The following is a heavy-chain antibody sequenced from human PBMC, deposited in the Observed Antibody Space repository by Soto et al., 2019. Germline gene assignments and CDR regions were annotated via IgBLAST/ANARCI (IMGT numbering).Heavy chain of an antibody. CDR3: ARDLGWFDP. V-gene: IGHV4-59*01. D-gene: IGHD3-10*01. CDR1: GGSISSYY. Sequence: SETLSLTCTVSGGSISSYYWSWIRQPPGKGLKWIGYIYYSGSTNYNPSLKSRVTISVDTSKNQFSLKLSSVTAADTAVYYCARDLGWFDPWGQGTLVTVSS. J-gene: IGHJ5*02. CDR2: IYYSGST.